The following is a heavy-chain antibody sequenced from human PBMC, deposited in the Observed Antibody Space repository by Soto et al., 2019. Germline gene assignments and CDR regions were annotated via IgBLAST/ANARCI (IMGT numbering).Heavy chain of an antibody. CDR3: ARDFQY. J-gene: IGHJ1*01. CDR1: GGSLRTYY. V-gene: IGHV4-34*01. Sequence: QVQLQQWGTGLLKPSETLSLTCAVYGGSLRTYYWSWIRQPPGMGLEWIGEVTHSGSINYNPSLTRRVTISADTSKTQVSLSLRSVTAADTAVYYCARDFQYWGQGSLVIVSS. CDR2: VTHSGSI.